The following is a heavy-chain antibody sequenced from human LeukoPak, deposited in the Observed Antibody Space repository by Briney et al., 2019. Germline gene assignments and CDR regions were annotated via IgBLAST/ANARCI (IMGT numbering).Heavy chain of an antibody. V-gene: IGHV4-39*07. CDR3: AREGSITIFGVVSPDAFDI. D-gene: IGHD3-3*01. CDR1: GASISNSSHY. J-gene: IGHJ3*02. Sequence: SETLSLTCIVSGASISNSSHYWGWIRQPPGKGLEWIGSIYYSGSTYYNPSLKSRVTISVDRSKNQFSLKLSSVTAADTAVYYCAREGSITIFGVVSPDAFDIWGQGTMVTVSS. CDR2: IYYSGST.